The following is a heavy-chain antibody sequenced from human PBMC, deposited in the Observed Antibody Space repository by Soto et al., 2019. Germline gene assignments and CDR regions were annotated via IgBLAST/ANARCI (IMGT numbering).Heavy chain of an antibody. CDR1: GGTFSSYA. CDR3: ARGRRRDGYNWQRYFDH. J-gene: IGHJ4*02. Sequence: QVQLVQSGAEVKKPGSSVKVSCKASGGTFSSYAISWVRQAPGQGLEWMGGIIPSFGTANYAQKFQGRVTITADESTSTAYMELSSLRSEDTAVYYCARGRRRDGYNWQRYFDHWGQGTLVTVSS. D-gene: IGHD5-12*01. CDR2: IIPSFGTA. V-gene: IGHV1-69*01.